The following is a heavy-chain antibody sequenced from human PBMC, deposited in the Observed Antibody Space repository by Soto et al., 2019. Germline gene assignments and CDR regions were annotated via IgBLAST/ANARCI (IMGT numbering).Heavy chain of an antibody. V-gene: IGHV6-1*01. CDR2: TYYRSKWYN. CDR1: GDSVSSNSAA. CDR3: ARVVVRPPICSSTSCYGSGMDV. D-gene: IGHD2-2*01. Sequence: SQTLSLTCVISGDSVSSNSAAWNWIRQSPSRGLEWLGRTYYRSKWYNDYAVSVKSRITINPDTSKNQFSLQLNSVTPEDTAVYYCARVVVRPPICSSTSCYGSGMDVWGQGTTVTVSS. J-gene: IGHJ6*02.